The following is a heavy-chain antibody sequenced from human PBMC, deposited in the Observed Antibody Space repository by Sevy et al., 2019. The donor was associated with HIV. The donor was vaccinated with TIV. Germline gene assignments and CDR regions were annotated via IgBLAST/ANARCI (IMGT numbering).Heavy chain of an antibody. D-gene: IGHD3-10*01. CDR3: ARMFRSYGMDV. J-gene: IGHJ6*02. Sequence: GGSLRLSCEASGFTFNSYGMHWVRQAPGKGLEWVAVISYDGSEKYYADSVKGRFTISTDRSKNTLYVQMNSLRVEDTAVYFCARMFRSYGMDVWGQGTTVTVSS. CDR2: ISYDGSEK. V-gene: IGHV3-30*03. CDR1: GFTFNSYG.